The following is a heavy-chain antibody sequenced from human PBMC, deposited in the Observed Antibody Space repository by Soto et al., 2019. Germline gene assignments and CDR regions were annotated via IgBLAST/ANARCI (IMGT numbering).Heavy chain of an antibody. J-gene: IGHJ3*01. CDR2: IKPDGSDT. CDR1: GFTFSRYW. V-gene: IGHV3-7*01. Sequence: GGSLRLSCAASGFTFSRYWMTWVRQAPGKGLEFLATIKPDGSDTYYVDSVKGRFTISRDNAKNSLSLQMNSLRAEDTALYYCATDLTWSGTWVQGTMVTVSS. D-gene: IGHD3-3*01. CDR3: ATDLTWSGT.